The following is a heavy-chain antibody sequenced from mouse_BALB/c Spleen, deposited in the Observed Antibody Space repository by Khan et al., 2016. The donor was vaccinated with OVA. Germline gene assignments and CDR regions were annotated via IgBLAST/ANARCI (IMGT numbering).Heavy chain of an antibody. J-gene: IGHJ2*01. Sequence: QVQLKQSGAELVRPGASVKLSCKTSGYIFTSYWIHWVKQRSGQGLEWIARIYPGTDNSYYNETFKDKATLTADKSSSTAYMQLSSLKSEDSDVYVCAREEALYHFDHWGQGTTLTVSS. CDR2: IYPGTDNS. V-gene: IGHV1-76*01. CDR1: GYIFTSYW. D-gene: IGHD3-2*02. CDR3: AREEALYHFDH.